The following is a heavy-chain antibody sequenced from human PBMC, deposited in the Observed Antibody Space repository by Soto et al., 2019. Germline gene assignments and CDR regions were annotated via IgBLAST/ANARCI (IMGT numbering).Heavy chain of an antibody. CDR3: ASMVRDYYYYGMDV. Sequence: SETLSLTCAVYGGSFSGYYWTWIRQPPGTGLEWIGEINHSGSTNYNPSLKSRVTISVDTSKNQFSLKLTSVTAADTAVYYCASMVRDYYYYGMDVWGQGTTVTVSS. CDR1: GGSFSGYY. D-gene: IGHD3-10*01. V-gene: IGHV4-34*01. CDR2: INHSGST. J-gene: IGHJ6*02.